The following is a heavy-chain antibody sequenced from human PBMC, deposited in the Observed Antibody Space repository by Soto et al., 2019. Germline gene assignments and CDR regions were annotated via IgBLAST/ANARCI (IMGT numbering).Heavy chain of an antibody. CDR3: ASLSAAWFDP. CDR2: IYHSGST. CDR1: GGSVSSGSYY. J-gene: IGHJ5*02. D-gene: IGHD6-19*01. V-gene: IGHV4-61*01. Sequence: QVQLQESGPGLVKPSETLSLTCTVSGGSVSSGSYYWGWIRQPPGKGLEWIGYIYHSGSTNYNPSLKSRVTISVDTSKNQFSLSLTSVTAADTAVYYCASLSAAWFDPWGQGTRVTVAS.